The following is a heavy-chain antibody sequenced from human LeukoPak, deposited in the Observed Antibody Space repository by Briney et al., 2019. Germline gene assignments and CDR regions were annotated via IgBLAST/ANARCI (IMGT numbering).Heavy chain of an antibody. V-gene: IGHV4-59*01. CDR1: GFTFSSFS. CDR2: IYYSGST. J-gene: IGHJ4*02. Sequence: SGGPLRLSCATFGFTFSSFSMSWIRQPPGKGLEWIGYIYYSGSTNYNPSLKSRVTISVDTSKNQFSLKLSSVTAADTAVYYCARDGCGGGDCYFDYWGQGTLVTVSS. D-gene: IGHD2-21*02. CDR3: ARDGCGGGDCYFDY.